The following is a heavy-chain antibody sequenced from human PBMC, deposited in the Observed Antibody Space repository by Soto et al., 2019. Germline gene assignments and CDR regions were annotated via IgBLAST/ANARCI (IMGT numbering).Heavy chain of an antibody. Sequence: PGGSLRLSCAASGFTFSSYAMHWVRQAPGKGLEWVAVISYDGSNKYYADSVKGRFTISRGNSKNTLYLQMNSLRAEDTAVYYCARVKDFWSGYVDYWGQGTLVTVS. J-gene: IGHJ4*02. CDR1: GFTFSSYA. CDR3: ARVKDFWSGYVDY. V-gene: IGHV3-30-3*01. D-gene: IGHD3-3*01. CDR2: ISYDGSNK.